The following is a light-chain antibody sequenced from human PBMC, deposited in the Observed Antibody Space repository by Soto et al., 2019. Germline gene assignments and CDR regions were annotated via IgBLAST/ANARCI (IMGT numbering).Light chain of an antibody. CDR1: QSVSSY. V-gene: IGKV3-11*01. Sequence: EIVLTQSPATLSLSPGERATLSCRASQSVSSYLAWYQQKPGQAPRLLIYDESNRATGIPTRFSGSESGTDLTLTISSLEPEYCAVYYCQQRSNWPRITFGQGTRLEIK. J-gene: IGKJ5*01. CDR3: QQRSNWPRIT. CDR2: DES.